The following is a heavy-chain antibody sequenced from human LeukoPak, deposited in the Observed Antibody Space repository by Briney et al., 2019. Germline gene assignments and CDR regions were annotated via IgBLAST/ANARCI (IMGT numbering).Heavy chain of an antibody. J-gene: IGHJ6*02. CDR1: GFTFSTYR. V-gene: IGHV3-48*01. CDR3: ARGSGGYYDSGRRYYYGMDV. D-gene: IGHD3-22*01. CDR2: ISPGSSTI. Sequence: GGSLRLSCEASGFTFSTYRMNWVRQAPGKGLEWVSYISPGSSTIYYADSVKGRFTISRDNAKNSLYLQMNSLRAEDTAVYYCARGSGGYYDSGRRYYYGMDVWGQGTTVTVSS.